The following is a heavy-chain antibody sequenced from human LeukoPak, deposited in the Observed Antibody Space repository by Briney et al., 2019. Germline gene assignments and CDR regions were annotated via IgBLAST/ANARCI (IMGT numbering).Heavy chain of an antibody. CDR1: GYTFTVYY. CDR2: INPFGGST. CDR3: AXXXXXXRYNYYFDY. Sequence: VASVKVSCKASGYTFTVYYMHWVRQAPGQGLEWMGIINPFGGSTTYAQKFQGRVTMTRDTSTSTVYMELSSLRSEDTAVYYCAXXXXXXRYNYYFDYWGQGTLVTVSS. D-gene: IGHD1-1*01. J-gene: IGHJ4*02. V-gene: IGHV1-46*01.